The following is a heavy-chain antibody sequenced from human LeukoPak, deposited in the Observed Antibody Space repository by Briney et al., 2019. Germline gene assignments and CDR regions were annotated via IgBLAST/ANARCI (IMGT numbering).Heavy chain of an antibody. CDR2: IYSDGVT. Sequence: GGSLRLSCAASGFIVNSYAMSWVRQAPGKGLAWVSLIYSDGVTQYADSVKGRFTISRDNAKNSVYLQMNSLRAEDTAVYYCATGTIYYWGQGALVTVSS. J-gene: IGHJ4*02. CDR3: ATGTIYY. D-gene: IGHD1-1*01. CDR1: GFIVNSYA. V-gene: IGHV3-69-1*02.